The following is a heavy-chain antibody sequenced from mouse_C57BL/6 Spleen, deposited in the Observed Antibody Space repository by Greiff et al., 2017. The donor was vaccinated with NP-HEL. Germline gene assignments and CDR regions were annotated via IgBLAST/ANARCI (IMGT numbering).Heavy chain of an antibody. CDR2: INYDGSST. CDR3: AREGLITTVVAPRYFDV. CDR1: GFTFSDYY. J-gene: IGHJ1*03. Sequence: EVMLVESEGGLVQPGSSMKLSCTASGFTFSDYYMAWVRQVPEKGLEWVANINYDGSSTYYLDSLKSRFIISRDNAKNILYLQMSSLKSEDTATYYCAREGLITTVVAPRYFDVWGTGTTVTVSS. V-gene: IGHV5-16*01. D-gene: IGHD1-1*01.